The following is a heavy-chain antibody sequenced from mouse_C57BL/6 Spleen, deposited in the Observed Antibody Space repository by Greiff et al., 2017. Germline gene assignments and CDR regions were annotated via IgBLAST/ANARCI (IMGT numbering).Heavy chain of an antibody. D-gene: IGHD2-1*01. J-gene: IGHJ2*01. CDR1: GFTFSDYY. CDR3: ARRDYGNYDY. CDR2: INYDGSST. V-gene: IGHV5-16*01. Sequence: EVNLVESEGGLVQPGSSMKLSCTASGFTFSDYYMAWVRQVPEKGLEWVANINYDGSSTYYLDSLKSRFIISRDNAKNILYLQMSSLKSEDTATYYCARRDYGNYDYWGQGTTLTVSS.